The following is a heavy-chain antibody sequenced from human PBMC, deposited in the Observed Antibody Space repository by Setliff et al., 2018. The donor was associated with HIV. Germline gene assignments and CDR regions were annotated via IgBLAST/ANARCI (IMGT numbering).Heavy chain of an antibody. CDR3: TRTFFHSSGYYHNLQPFDY. Sequence: LRLSCVASGFTFSNFGMHWVRQAPGKGLEWVAAIWSDGRNEYFADSVKGRFTISRDNSRNTVYLQMNSLETEETAVYYCTRTFFHSSGYYHNLQPFDYWGRGTLVTVSS. CDR2: IWSDGRNE. D-gene: IGHD3-22*01. CDR1: GFTFSNFG. V-gene: IGHV3-33*01. J-gene: IGHJ4*02.